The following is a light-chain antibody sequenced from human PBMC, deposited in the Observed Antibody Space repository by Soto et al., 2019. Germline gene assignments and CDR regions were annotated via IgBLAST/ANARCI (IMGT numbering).Light chain of an antibody. CDR1: SSNIGSNY. V-gene: IGLV1-47*01. CDR2: TNN. Sequence: QSVLTQPPSASGTPGQRVTISCSGSSSNIGSNYVYLYQQLPGTAPKLLIYTNNKRPSGVPDRFSGSKSATSASLAISGLRSEDEADYHCATWDDSLSGRVFGGGTKLTVL. CDR3: ATWDDSLSGRV. J-gene: IGLJ3*02.